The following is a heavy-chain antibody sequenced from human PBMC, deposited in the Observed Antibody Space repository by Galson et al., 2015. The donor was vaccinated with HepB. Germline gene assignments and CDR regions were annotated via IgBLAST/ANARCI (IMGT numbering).Heavy chain of an antibody. D-gene: IGHD3-22*01. CDR2: IIPIFGTA. CDR1: GGTFSSYA. Sequence: SVKVSCKASGGTFSSYAISWVRQAPGQGLEWMGGIIPIFGTANYAQKFQGRVTITADESTSTAYMELSSLRSEDTAVYYCARGSYYDSSGYYYGYYYMDVWGKGTTVTVSS. V-gene: IGHV1-69*13. CDR3: ARGSYYDSSGYYYGYYYMDV. J-gene: IGHJ6*03.